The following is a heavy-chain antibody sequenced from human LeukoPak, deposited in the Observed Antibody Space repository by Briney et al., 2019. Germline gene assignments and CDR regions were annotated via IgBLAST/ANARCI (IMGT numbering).Heavy chain of an antibody. Sequence: ASVKVSCKASGGTFSSYAISWVRQAPGQGLEWMGRIIPILGIANYAQKFQRRVTITADKSTSTAYMELSSLRSEDTAVYYCARDQRGYYYDSSGYYSAWGQGTLVTVSS. V-gene: IGHV1-69*04. D-gene: IGHD3-22*01. J-gene: IGHJ5*02. CDR2: IIPILGIA. CDR3: ARDQRGYYYDSSGYYSA. CDR1: GGTFSSYA.